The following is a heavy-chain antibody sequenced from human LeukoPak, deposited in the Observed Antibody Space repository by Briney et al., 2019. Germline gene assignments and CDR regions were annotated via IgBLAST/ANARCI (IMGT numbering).Heavy chain of an antibody. Sequence: GGSLRLSCAASGFTFSSYWMTWVRQAPGKGLEWVAHIKEDGSVTEYSGSVKGRFTVSRDNAKNSLYLQMNTLRAEDTAVYYCLRWRGHAFFESWGQGTLVTVSS. CDR1: GFTFSSYW. CDR2: IKEDGSVT. CDR3: LRWRGHAFFES. J-gene: IGHJ5*01. D-gene: IGHD3-16*01. V-gene: IGHV3-7*03.